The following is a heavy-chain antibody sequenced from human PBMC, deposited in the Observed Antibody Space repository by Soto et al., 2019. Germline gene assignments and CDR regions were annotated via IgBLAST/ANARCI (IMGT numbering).Heavy chain of an antibody. V-gene: IGHV3-30*18. J-gene: IGHJ4*02. Sequence: GGSLRLSCAASGFTFSSYGMHWVRQAPGKGLEWVAVISFDGSHKYYADSVKGRFTISRDNSKNTLYLQMNSLRAEDTAVYYCANPGSSGWLTFDYWGQGTLVTVSS. CDR1: GFTFSSYG. CDR2: ISFDGSHK. CDR3: ANPGSSGWLTFDY. D-gene: IGHD6-19*01.